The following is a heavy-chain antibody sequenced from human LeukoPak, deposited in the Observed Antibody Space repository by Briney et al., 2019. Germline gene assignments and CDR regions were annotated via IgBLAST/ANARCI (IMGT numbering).Heavy chain of an antibody. CDR2: IKQDGSEK. CDR1: GFTFSSYW. J-gene: IGHJ4*02. V-gene: IGHV3-7*04. CDR3: ARAYGSGNIDY. D-gene: IGHD3-10*01. Sequence: TGGSLRLSCAASGFTFSSYWMNWVRQAPGKGLEWVANIKQDGSEKYYVDSVKGRFTISRDNSKNSLYLQMNSLRAEDTAVYYCARAYGSGNIDYWGQGTLVTVSS.